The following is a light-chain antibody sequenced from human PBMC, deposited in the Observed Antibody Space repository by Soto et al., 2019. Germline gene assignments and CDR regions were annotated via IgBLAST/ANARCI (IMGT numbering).Light chain of an antibody. CDR3: CSYEGRYAIRCD. V-gene: IGLV2-11*01. CDR2: GVT. CDR1: SSDVGRYNY. J-gene: IGLJ1*01. Sequence: QSALTQPRSVSGSPGPSVTNSCTGSSSDVGRYNYVSWYQQHTRRAPKLIISGVTERPSAVPDWFSGSKAGTTASLTISGLQDEDEADYYYCSYEGRYAIRCDVGSRTKVTVL.